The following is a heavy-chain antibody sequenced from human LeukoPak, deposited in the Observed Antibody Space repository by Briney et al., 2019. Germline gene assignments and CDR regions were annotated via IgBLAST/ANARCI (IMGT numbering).Heavy chain of an antibody. Sequence: GGSLRLSYAVSGFTFRNYWMKWVRQAPGKGLEWVANIKEDGSEKNYVDSVKGRFTISRDNAKNSLYLQMNNLRAEDTAVYYYARVRYMDVWGKGTTVTVSS. V-gene: IGHV3-7*01. J-gene: IGHJ6*03. CDR3: ARVRYMDV. CDR1: GFTFRNYW. CDR2: IKEDGSEK.